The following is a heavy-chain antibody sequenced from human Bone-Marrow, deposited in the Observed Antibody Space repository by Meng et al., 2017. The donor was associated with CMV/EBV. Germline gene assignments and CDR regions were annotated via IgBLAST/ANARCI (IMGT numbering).Heavy chain of an antibody. Sequence: GESLKISCAASGFTFSAYGMHWVRQAPGKGLEWLAFIQYDGSDKYYGDSVKGRFTISRDNSKNTVYLQMNSLRVEDTAVYYCARDEEGSGWLYDYWGQGKLVTVSS. V-gene: IGHV3-30*02. D-gene: IGHD6-19*01. CDR3: ARDEEGSGWLYDY. J-gene: IGHJ4*02. CDR2: IQYDGSDK. CDR1: GFTFSAYG.